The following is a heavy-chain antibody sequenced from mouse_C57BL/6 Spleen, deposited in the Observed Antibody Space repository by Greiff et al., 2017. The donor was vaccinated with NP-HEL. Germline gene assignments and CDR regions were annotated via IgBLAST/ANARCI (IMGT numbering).Heavy chain of an antibody. V-gene: IGHV5-16*01. CDR2: INYDGSST. CDR1: GFTFSDYY. D-gene: IGHD4-1*01. J-gene: IGHJ2*01. CDR3: ARDHWDGGFDY. Sequence: EVQRVESEGGLVQPGSSMKLSCTASGFTFSDYYMAWVRQVPEKGLEWVANINYDGSSTYYLDSLKSRFIISRDNAKNILYLQMSSLKSEDTATYYCARDHWDGGFDYWGQGTTLTVSS.